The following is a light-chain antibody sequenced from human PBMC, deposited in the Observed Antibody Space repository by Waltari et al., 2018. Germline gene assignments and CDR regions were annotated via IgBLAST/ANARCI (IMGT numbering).Light chain of an antibody. Sequence: QSALTLPPSVSWSPWPSVTISCIGPASDIGDTTYVSWYQQHPGKSPKLIIFDVNARPSGVPERFSGSKSGNTASLTISGLQFEDESDYVCCSYAGHFTWVFGGGTKLTVL. J-gene: IGLJ3*02. V-gene: IGLV2-11*01. CDR3: CSYAGHFTWV. CDR2: DVN. CDR1: ASDIGDTTY.